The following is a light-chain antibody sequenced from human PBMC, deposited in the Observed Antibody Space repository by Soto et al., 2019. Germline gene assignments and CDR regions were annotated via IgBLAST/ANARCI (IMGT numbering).Light chain of an antibody. J-gene: IGKJ1*01. CDR2: AAS. Sequence: DVQMTQSPSSLSASVGDIVTITCRASQTINSYLNWYQQKPGKAPKLLIYAASSLKSGVPSRFSGSGSGTDFTLTISNLQPEDFATCYCQQSYSTFNTFGQGTKVDIK. CDR3: QQSYSTFNT. V-gene: IGKV1-39*01. CDR1: QTINSY.